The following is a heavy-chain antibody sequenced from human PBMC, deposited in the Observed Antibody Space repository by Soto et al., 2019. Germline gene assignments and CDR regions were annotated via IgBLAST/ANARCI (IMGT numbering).Heavy chain of an antibody. Sequence: SETLSLTCTVSGSPISSYYWSWIRQPPGKGLEWIGYIYYSGSTNYNPSLKSRVTISVDTSKNQFSLKLSSVTAADTAVYYCARGGYSSGWPPFDAFDIWGQGTMVTVSS. D-gene: IGHD6-19*01. CDR3: ARGGYSSGWPPFDAFDI. CDR1: GSPISSYY. CDR2: IYYSGST. V-gene: IGHV4-59*01. J-gene: IGHJ3*02.